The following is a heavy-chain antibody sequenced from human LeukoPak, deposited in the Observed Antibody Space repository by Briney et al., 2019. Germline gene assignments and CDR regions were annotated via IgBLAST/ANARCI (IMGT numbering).Heavy chain of an antibody. V-gene: IGHV4-34*01. CDR2: INHSGST. CDR1: GGSFNAYY. J-gene: IGHJ3*02. CDR3: ARDGRVGATPKYAFDI. Sequence: SETLSLTCGVYGGSFNAYYWSWIRQPPGKGLEWIGEINHSGSTNYNPSLKSRVTISVDTSKSQFFLKLSSVTAADTAVYYCARDGRVGATPKYAFDIWGQGTMVTVSS. D-gene: IGHD1-26*01.